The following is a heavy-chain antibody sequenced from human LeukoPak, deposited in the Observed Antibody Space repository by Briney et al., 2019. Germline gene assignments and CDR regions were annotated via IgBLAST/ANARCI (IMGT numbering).Heavy chain of an antibody. CDR3: ARDRRINICRSGEAGMDV. CDR2: INPNSGGT. V-gene: IGHV1-2*04. Sequence: ASVKASCKASGYTFTGYYMHWVRQAPGQGLEWVGWINPNSGGTNYAQKFQGWVTMTRDTSISTAYMELSRLRSDDTAVYYCARDRRINICRSGEAGMDVWGQGTTVTVSS. D-gene: IGHD7-27*01. CDR1: GYTFTGYY. J-gene: IGHJ6*02.